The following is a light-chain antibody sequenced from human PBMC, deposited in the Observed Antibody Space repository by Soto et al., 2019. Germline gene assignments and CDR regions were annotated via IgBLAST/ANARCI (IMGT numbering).Light chain of an antibody. CDR2: GAS. J-gene: IGKJ2*01. CDR3: QQYDRPPYT. Sequence: EIVLTQSPDTLSLSPGERATLSCRASQIVNSNVLAWYQHKPGHAPRLLVYGASSRPGSIPDKFSGSGSGTDFTITSNIQEHEDVAVYCCQQYDRPPYTFGQGTKLEI. V-gene: IGKV3-20*01. CDR1: QIVNSNV.